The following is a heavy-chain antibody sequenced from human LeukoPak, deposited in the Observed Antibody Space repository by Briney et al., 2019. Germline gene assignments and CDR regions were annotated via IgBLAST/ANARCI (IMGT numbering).Heavy chain of an antibody. D-gene: IGHD5-12*01. Sequence: SETLSLTCTVSGGSISSGDYYWSWLRQPPGKGLEWIGYIYYSGSTSYNPSLKSRVTISVDTSKNQFSLKLTSVTAADTAVYYCARGPISGYDSAPPHRWDFKNWGQGTLVTVSS. CDR3: ARGPISGYDSAPPHRWDFKN. CDR2: IYYSGST. CDR1: GGSISSGDYY. J-gene: IGHJ1*01. V-gene: IGHV4-30-4*01.